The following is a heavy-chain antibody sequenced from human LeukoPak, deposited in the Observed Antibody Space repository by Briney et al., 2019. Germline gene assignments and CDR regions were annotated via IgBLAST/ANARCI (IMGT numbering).Heavy chain of an antibody. V-gene: IGHV3-33*01. CDR1: GFTFSSYG. Sequence: GRSLRLSCAASGFTFSSYGMHWVRQAPGKGLEWVAVIWYDGSNKYYADSVKGRFTISRDNSKNTLYLQMNSLRAEDTAVYYCARGGVYCSSTSCYLDYWGQGTLVTVSS. CDR2: IWYDGSNK. CDR3: ARGGVYCSSTSCYLDY. D-gene: IGHD2-2*01. J-gene: IGHJ4*02.